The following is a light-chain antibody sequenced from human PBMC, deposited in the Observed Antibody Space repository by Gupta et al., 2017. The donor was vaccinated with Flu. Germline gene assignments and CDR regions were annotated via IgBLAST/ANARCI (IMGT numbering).Light chain of an antibody. CDR3: SSYTSSSTRV. CDR2: EVS. CDR1: SSDVGGYNY. J-gene: IGLJ3*02. V-gene: IGLV2-14*01. Sequence: ALTQPSAVSGSPGHSITTSCTGTSSDVGGYNYVSWYQQHPGKAPKLMIYEVSNRPSGVSNRFSGSKSGNTASLTISGLQAEDEADYYCSSYTSSSTRVFGGGTKLTVL.